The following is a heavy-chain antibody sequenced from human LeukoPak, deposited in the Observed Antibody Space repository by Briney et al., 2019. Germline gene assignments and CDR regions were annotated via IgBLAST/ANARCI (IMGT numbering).Heavy chain of an antibody. CDR2: TNWDGNNI. CDR1: GFKFDDYA. V-gene: IGHV3-9*01. J-gene: IGHJ6*02. D-gene: IGHD2-15*01. CDR3: AKDSGSCSGGSCHRDYYGLDV. Sequence: LAGGSLRLSCAASGFKFDDYAMHWVRQAPGKGLEWVSGTNWDGNNIGYADSVKGRFTISRDNAKNSLYLQMTSLRAEDTASYFCAKDSGSCSGGSCHRDYYGLDVWGQGTTVIVSS.